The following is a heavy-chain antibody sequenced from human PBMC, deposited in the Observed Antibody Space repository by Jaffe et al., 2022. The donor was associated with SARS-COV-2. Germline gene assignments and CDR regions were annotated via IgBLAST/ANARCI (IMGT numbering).Heavy chain of an antibody. J-gene: IGHJ4*02. V-gene: IGHV3-21*01. CDR1: GFTFSSYS. CDR2: ISSSSSYI. Sequence: EVQLVESGGGLVKPGGSLRLSCAASGFTFSSYSMNWVRQAPGKGLEWVSSISSSSSYIYYADSVKGRFTISRDNAKNSLYLQMNSLRAEDTAVYYCARDHPDIVATGLFDYWGQGTLVTVSS. CDR3: ARDHPDIVATGLFDY. D-gene: IGHD5-12*01.